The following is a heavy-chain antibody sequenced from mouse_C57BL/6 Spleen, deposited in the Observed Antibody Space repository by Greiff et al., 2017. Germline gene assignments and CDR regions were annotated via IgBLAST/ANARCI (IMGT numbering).Heavy chain of an antibody. D-gene: IGHD3-2*02. CDR3: ARHDSSGFDY. V-gene: IGHV5-6*01. Sequence: EVHLVESGGDLVKPGGSLKLSCAASGFTFSSYGMSWVRQTPDKRLAWVATISSGGSYTYSPDSVKGRFTISRDNAKNTLYLQMSSLKSEATAMYYCARHDSSGFDYWGQGTTLTVSS. CDR2: ISSGGSYT. J-gene: IGHJ2*01. CDR1: GFTFSSYG.